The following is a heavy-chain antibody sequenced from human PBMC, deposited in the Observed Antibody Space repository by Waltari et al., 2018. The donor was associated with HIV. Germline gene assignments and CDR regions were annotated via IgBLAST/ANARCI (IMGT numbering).Heavy chain of an antibody. CDR2: ISGRGGST. Sequence: EVQLLESGGGLVQPGGSLRLSCAASGFTFSSYAMSWVRRAPGKGQEWVAGISGRGGSTYYADSVKGRFTISRDNSKNTLYLQMNSLRAEDTAVYYCAKGGTTVTTFPDYWGQGTLVTVSS. D-gene: IGHD4-17*01. V-gene: IGHV3-23*01. J-gene: IGHJ4*02. CDR1: GFTFSSYA. CDR3: AKGGTTVTTFPDY.